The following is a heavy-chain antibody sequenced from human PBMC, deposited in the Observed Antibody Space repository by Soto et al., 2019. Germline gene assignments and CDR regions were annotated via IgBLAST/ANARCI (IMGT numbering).Heavy chain of an antibody. Sequence: QVQLVESGGGVVQPGRSLRLSCAASGFTFSSYGMHWVSQAPGKGLEWVAVIWYDGSNKYYADSVKGRFTISRDNSKNTLYLQMNSLRAEDTAVYYCARHYDSSGYPSYYFDYWGQGTLVTVPS. J-gene: IGHJ4*02. CDR2: IWYDGSNK. CDR3: ARHYDSSGYPSYYFDY. V-gene: IGHV3-33*01. CDR1: GFTFSSYG. D-gene: IGHD3-22*01.